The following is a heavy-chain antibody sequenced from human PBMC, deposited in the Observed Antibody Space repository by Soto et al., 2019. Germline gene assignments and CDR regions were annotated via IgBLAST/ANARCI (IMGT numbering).Heavy chain of an antibody. CDR3: ARAPPGYDYGMDV. CDR1: GFTFSSYW. CDR2: INSDGSRT. V-gene: IGHV3-74*01. Sequence: EVQLVESGGGLVQPGGSLKPSCAGSGFTFSSYWMHWVRQAPGKGLVWVSRINSDGSRTSYADSVKGRFTISRDNAKNTLYLKMNSLRVEDTAVYYCARAPPGYDYGMDVWGQGTTVTGSS. J-gene: IGHJ6*02.